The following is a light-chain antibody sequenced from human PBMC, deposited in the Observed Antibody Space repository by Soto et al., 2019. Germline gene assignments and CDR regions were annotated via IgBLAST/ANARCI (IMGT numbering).Light chain of an antibody. CDR1: QSVGSS. V-gene: IGKV3-15*01. J-gene: IGKJ5*01. Sequence: EIVMTQSPATLSVSPGERATLSSSASQSVGSSLAWYQQEPGQAPRLLIYGASTRATGIPARFSGSGSGTEFTLTISSLQSEDFAVYFCQQYKNWPPITFGQGTRLEI. CDR3: QQYKNWPPIT. CDR2: GAS.